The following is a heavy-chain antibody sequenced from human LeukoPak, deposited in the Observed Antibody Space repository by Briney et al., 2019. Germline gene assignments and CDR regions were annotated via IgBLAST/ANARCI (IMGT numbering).Heavy chain of an antibody. V-gene: IGHV4-39*01. J-gene: IGHJ4*02. D-gene: IGHD1-26*01. CDR3: ARQEVYSGSSVDY. CDR1: GGSISSGSYY. CDR2: IYYSGTT. Sequence: SETLSLTCTVSGGSISSGSYYWGWIRQPPGKGLEWIGSIYYSGTTYYNPSLKSRVTISVDTSKNQFSLKLSSVTAADTAVYYCARQEVYSGSSVDYWGQGTLVTVSS.